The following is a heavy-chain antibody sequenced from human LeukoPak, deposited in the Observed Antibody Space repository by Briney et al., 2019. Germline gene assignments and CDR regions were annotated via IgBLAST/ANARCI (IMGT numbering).Heavy chain of an antibody. V-gene: IGHV3-23*01. Sequence: PGGSLRLSCAASGFTFRSYAMSWVRQAPGKGLEWVSAISGSGGNTYYADSVKGRFTISRDNSKNTLYLQMNSLRAEDTAVYYCTTPYGSGSYLNAFEIWGQGTMVTVSS. D-gene: IGHD3-10*01. CDR2: ISGSGGNT. J-gene: IGHJ3*02. CDR3: TTPYGSGSYLNAFEI. CDR1: GFTFRSYA.